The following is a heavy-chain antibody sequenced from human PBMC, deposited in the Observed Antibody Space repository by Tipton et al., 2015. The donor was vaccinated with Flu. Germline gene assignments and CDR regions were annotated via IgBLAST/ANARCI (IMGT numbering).Heavy chain of an antibody. CDR2: VSRTGST. J-gene: IGHJ5*02. D-gene: IGHD4-11*01. Sequence: LRLSCAVSGDSISSDFYWAWIRQFPGKGLEWIGTVSRTGSTIYNPSLKSRVTISIDTSKNQFSLNMRSVTAADMAVYYCARRDYSNYVSDPKSWFDPWGQGTLVAVST. CDR1: GDSISSDFY. CDR3: ARRDYSNYVSDPKSWFDP. V-gene: IGHV4-38-2*01.